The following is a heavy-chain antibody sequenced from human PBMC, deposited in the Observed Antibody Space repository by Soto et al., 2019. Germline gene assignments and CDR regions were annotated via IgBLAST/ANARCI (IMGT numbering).Heavy chain of an antibody. CDR2: ISDSGSPL. D-gene: IGHD1-26*01. V-gene: IGHV3-11*01. CDR1: GLVFGDYY. J-gene: IGHJ6*01. CDR3: ARDIRPYYMD. Sequence: LSLSWASSGLVFGDYYMSWSRLAPGKGLEWISYISDSGSPLYYADSVKGRFSISRDNVKNSVYLQMNNLRADDTALYFCARDIRPYYMD.